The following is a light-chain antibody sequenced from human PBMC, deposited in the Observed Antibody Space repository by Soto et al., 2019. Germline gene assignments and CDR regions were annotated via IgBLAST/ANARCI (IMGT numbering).Light chain of an antibody. CDR3: QQFNSYPQ. CDR2: DAS. CDR1: QGISSA. Sequence: AIQLTQSPSSLSASVGDRVTITCRASQGISSALAWYQQKPGKAPKLLIYDASSLESGVPSRFSGSGSGTDFTLTISSLQPEDFPTYYCQQFNSYPQFGGGTKVEIK. J-gene: IGKJ4*02. V-gene: IGKV1-13*02.